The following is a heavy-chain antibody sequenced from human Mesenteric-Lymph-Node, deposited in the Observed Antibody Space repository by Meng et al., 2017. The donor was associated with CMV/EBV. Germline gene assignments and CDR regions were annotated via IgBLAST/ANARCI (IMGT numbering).Heavy chain of an antibody. Sequence: GESLKISCAASGFSFSSYDMNWVRQAPGKGLEWVAYISSSGLMTYYADSVKGRFTISRDNADGPLSLQMNNLRAEDTAVYYCARHSNFDVWSQGTLVTVSS. CDR3: ARHSNFDV. CDR2: ISSSGLMT. D-gene: IGHD2/OR15-2a*01. J-gene: IGHJ1*01. V-gene: IGHV3-48*03. CDR1: GFSFSSYD.